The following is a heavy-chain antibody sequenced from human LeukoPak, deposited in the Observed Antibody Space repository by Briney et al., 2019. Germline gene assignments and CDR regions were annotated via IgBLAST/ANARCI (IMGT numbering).Heavy chain of an antibody. J-gene: IGHJ3*02. CDR2: IGATGYTT. V-gene: IGHV3-23*01. CDR3: AKRRYDAHGHDVFDI. D-gene: IGHD3-22*01. Sequence: PGGSLRLSCAASGFTFSSDSLSWVRQAPGKGLEWVSAIGATGYTTYYADSVKGRFTISRDNSKNTLYLQMNSLRAEDTAVYYCAKRRYDAHGHDVFDIWGQGTMVSVSS. CDR1: GFTFSSDS.